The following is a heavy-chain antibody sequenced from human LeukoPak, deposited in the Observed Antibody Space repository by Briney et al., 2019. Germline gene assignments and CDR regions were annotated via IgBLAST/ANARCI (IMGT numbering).Heavy chain of an antibody. J-gene: IGHJ6*03. CDR2: ISSSSSYI. D-gene: IGHD6-6*01. V-gene: IGHV3-21*01. CDR1: GFTFSSYS. Sequence: GGSLRLSCAAFGFTFSSYSMNWVRQAPGKGLEWVSSISSSSSYIYYADSVKGRFTISRDNAKNSLYLQMNSLRAEDTAVYYCARDAAARPLYYYYMDVWGKGTTVTVSS. CDR3: ARDAAARPLYYYYMDV.